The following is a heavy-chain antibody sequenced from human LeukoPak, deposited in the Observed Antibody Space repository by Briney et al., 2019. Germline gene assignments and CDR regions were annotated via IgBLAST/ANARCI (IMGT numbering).Heavy chain of an antibody. CDR3: ARERDWFDP. Sequence: SETLSLTCTVSGGSTSSGSYYWSCIRQPAGKGLECIGRIYTSGSTNYNPSLKSRVTISVDTSKNQFSLKLSSVTAADTAVYYCARERDWFDPWGQGTLVTVSS. J-gene: IGHJ5*02. V-gene: IGHV4-61*02. CDR2: IYTSGST. CDR1: GGSTSSGSYY.